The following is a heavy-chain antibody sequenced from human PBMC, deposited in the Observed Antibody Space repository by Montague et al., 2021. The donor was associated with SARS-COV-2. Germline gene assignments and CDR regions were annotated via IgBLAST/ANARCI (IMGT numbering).Heavy chain of an antibody. D-gene: IGHD1-26*01. V-gene: IGHV6-1*01. CDR1: GDSVARHNAG. J-gene: IGHJ3*02. CDR2: TCYRSERYF. Sequence: CAISGDSVARHNAGWNWIRQSPSTDLECLGRTCYRSERYFDYAISLRGRITINPDTSKNQFSLQLDSVTLDDTAVYYCARYSYSGTYFGLNDAFDIWGQGTLVTVSS. CDR3: ARYSYSGTYFGLNDAFDI.